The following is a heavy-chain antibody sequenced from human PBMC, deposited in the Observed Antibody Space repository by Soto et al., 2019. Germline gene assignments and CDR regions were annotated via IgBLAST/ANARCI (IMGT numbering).Heavy chain of an antibody. CDR2: ISYDGSNK. V-gene: IGHV3-30-3*01. CDR3: ARSSLAYCGGDCYQTLDY. J-gene: IGHJ4*02. CDR1: GFTFSSYA. Sequence: GGSLRLSCAASGFTFSSYAMHWVRQAPGKGLEWVAVISYDGSNKYYADSVKGRLTISRDNSKNTLYLQMNSLRAEDTAVYYCARSSLAYCGGDCYQTLDYWGQGTLVTVSS. D-gene: IGHD2-21*02.